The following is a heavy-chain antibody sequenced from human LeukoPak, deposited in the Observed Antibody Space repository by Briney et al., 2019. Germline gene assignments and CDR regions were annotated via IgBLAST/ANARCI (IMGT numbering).Heavy chain of an antibody. D-gene: IGHD4-23*01. CDR3: TRGDSTVTPKYFQY. J-gene: IGHJ1*01. CDR2: IYISGST. CDR1: GGSISSYY. V-gene: IGHV4-4*07. Sequence: SETLSLTCTVSGGSISSYYWSWIRQPAGKGLEWIGRIYISGSTNYNPSLKSRVTISLDTSKNQFSLKLSSVTAADTAVYYCTRGDSTVTPKYFQYWGQGTLVTVSS.